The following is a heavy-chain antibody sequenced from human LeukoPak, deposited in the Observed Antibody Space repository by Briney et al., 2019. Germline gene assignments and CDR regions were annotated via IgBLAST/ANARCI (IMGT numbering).Heavy chain of an antibody. Sequence: AGGSLRLSCAASGFTFSSCAMSWVRQAPGKGLEWVSAISGSGGSTYYADSVKGRFTISRDNSKNTLYLQMNSLRAEDTAVYYCARSYYDSSGYFIFVYWGQGTLVTVSS. CDR3: ARSYYDSSGYFIFVY. CDR2: ISGSGGST. J-gene: IGHJ4*02. CDR1: GFTFSSCA. V-gene: IGHV3-23*01. D-gene: IGHD3-22*01.